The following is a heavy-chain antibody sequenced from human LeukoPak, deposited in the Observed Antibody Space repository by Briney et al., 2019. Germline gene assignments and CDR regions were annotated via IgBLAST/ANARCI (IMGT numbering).Heavy chain of an antibody. V-gene: IGHV4-34*01. J-gene: IGHJ4*02. D-gene: IGHD6-13*01. Sequence: SETLALTCAVYGGSFSGYYWSWIRQPPGKGLEWIGEINHSGSTNYNPSLKSRVTISVDTSKNQFSLKLSSVTAADTAVYYCARSSSWLRDFDYWGQGTLVTVSS. CDR2: INHSGST. CDR3: ARSSSWLRDFDY. CDR1: GGSFSGYY.